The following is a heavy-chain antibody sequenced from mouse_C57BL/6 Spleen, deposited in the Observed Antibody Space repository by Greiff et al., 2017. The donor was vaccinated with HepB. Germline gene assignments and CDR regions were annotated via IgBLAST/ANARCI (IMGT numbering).Heavy chain of an antibody. CDR1: GYAFSSYW. D-gene: IGHD1-1*02. J-gene: IGHJ4*01. CDR3: AYGGYNYAMDY. CDR2: IYPGDGDT. Sequence: VQLQQSGAELVKPGASVKISCKASGYAFSSYWMNWVKQRPGKGLEWIGQIYPGDGDTNYNGKFKGKATLTADKSSSTAYMQLSSLTSEDSAVYFCAYGGYNYAMDYWGQGTSVTVSS. V-gene: IGHV1-80*01.